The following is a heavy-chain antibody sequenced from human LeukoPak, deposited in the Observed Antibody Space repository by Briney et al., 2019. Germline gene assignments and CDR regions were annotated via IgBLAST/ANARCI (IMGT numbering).Heavy chain of an antibody. J-gene: IGHJ6*03. CDR2: INHSGST. CDR1: GGSFSGYY. Sequence: SETLSLTCAVYGGSFSGYYWSWIRQPPGKGLELIGEINHSGSTNYNPSLKSRVTISVDTSKNQFPLKLSSVTAADTAVYYCARGKVVVVPAAIPPYYYYYMDVWGKGTTVTVSS. D-gene: IGHD2-2*02. V-gene: IGHV4-34*01. CDR3: ARGKVVVVPAAIPPYYYYYMDV.